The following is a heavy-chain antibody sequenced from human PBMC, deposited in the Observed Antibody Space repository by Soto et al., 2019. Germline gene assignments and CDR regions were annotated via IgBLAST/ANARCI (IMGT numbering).Heavy chain of an antibody. CDR2: IYYTGST. V-gene: IGHV4-59*01. CDR3: ARASGCSGDSCAFDP. D-gene: IGHD2-15*01. CDR1: GGSISTYY. J-gene: IGHJ5*02. Sequence: QVQLQESGPGLVKPSETLSLTCTVSGGSISTYYWSWIRQPPGKGLEWIGYIYYTGSTNYNPSLKSRVTISVETSQNQFSLKLSSVTAADTAVYYCARASGCSGDSCAFDPWGQGTLVTVSS.